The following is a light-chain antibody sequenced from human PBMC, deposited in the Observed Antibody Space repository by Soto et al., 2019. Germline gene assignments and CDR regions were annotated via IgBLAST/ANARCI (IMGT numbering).Light chain of an antibody. CDR3: ATWDDSLNNPV. Sequence: QSVLTQPPSASGTPGRRVTISCSGSSSNIGGNYVYWYQQVPGTAPKLLIYSNNQRPSGVPDRFSASKSGTSASLAINGLRSEDEATYYCATWDDSLNNPVFGGGNKVNVL. J-gene: IGLJ3*02. CDR1: SSNIGGNY. CDR2: SNN. V-gene: IGLV1-47*02.